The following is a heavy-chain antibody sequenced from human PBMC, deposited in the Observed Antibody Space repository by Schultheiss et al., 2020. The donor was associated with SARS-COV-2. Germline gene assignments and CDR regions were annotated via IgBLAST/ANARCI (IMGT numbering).Heavy chain of an antibody. Sequence: GESLKISCKGSGYSFINYWIGWVRQMPGKGLEWMGITHPGDSDTRYSPSFQGQVTISADKSISTAYLQWSSLKASDTAMYYCARHPDGGEPDAFDIWGQGTMVTVSS. J-gene: IGHJ3*02. CDR1: GYSFINYW. CDR2: THPGDSDT. D-gene: IGHD3-16*01. CDR3: ARHPDGGEPDAFDI. V-gene: IGHV5-51*01.